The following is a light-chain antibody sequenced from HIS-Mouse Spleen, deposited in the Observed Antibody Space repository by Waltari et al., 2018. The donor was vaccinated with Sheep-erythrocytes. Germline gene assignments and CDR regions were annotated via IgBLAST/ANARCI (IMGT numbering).Light chain of an antibody. CDR1: QSISSY. CDR3: QQSYSTLYT. Sequence: IQMTQSPSSLSASVGDRVTITCRASQSISSYLNWYQQKPGKAPKLLIYAASSLQSGVPSRFSGSGSGTDFTLTISSLQPEDFATYYCQQSYSTLYTFGQGTKL. V-gene: IGKV1-39*01. J-gene: IGKJ2*01. CDR2: AAS.